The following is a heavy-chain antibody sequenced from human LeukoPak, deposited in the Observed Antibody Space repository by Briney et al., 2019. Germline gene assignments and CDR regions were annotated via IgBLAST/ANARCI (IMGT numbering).Heavy chain of an antibody. V-gene: IGHV3-30*04. CDR2: MSFDGFSK. J-gene: IGHJ3*01. CDR1: GIAFSNSI. CDR3: AGEGHTSGYCGTFDV. D-gene: IGHD3-22*01. Sequence: GGSLRLSCAASGIAFSNSIMHWVRQAPGKGLEWVSAMSFDGFSKYYADSLKGRLSISRDDSKNTVYLQMNSLRLEDTAVYYCAGEGHTSGYCGTFDVWGQGTTVVVSS.